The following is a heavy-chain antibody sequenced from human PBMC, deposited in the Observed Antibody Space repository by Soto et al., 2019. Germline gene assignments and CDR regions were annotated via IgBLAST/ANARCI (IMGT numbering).Heavy chain of an antibody. Sequence: EVQLVESGGDLVQPGGSLRLSCAASGFTFSTYSMNWVRQAPGKGLEWVSYISSSSSTIYYADSVKGRFTISRDNAKNSVYLQMYRLRDEDTGVNYCGRLGCGMGVWGQGTTVTVSS. V-gene: IGHV3-48*02. D-gene: IGHD2-21*01. CDR2: ISSSSSTI. J-gene: IGHJ6*02. CDR3: GRLGCGMGV. CDR1: GFTFSTYS.